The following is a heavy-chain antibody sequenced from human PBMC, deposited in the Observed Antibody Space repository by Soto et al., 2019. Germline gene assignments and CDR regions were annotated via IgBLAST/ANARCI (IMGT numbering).Heavy chain of an antibody. V-gene: IGHV1-69*13. D-gene: IGHD6-19*01. J-gene: IGHJ4*02. CDR1: GGTFSSYA. Sequence: SVKVSCKVSGGTFSSYAISWVRQAPGQGLEWMGGVIPIFGTANYAQKFQGRVTITADESTSTAYMELSSLRSEDTAVYYCARAVAVAGPTVDYWGQGTLVTVSS. CDR2: VIPIFGTA. CDR3: ARAVAVAGPTVDY.